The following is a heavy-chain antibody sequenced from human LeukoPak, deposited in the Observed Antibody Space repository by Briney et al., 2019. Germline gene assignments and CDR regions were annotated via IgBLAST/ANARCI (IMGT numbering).Heavy chain of an antibody. J-gene: IGHJ6*02. V-gene: IGHV1-8*01. D-gene: IGHD6-19*01. Sequence: ASVKVSCKASGYTFTSYEINWVRQATRQGLEWMGWMNPNSGNTGYAQKFQGRVTMTRNTSISTAYVELSSLRSEDTAVYYCARGDGGSSGWYYYYYYGMDVWGQGTTVTVSS. CDR2: MNPNSGNT. CDR3: ARGDGGSSGWYYYYYYGMDV. CDR1: GYTFTSYE.